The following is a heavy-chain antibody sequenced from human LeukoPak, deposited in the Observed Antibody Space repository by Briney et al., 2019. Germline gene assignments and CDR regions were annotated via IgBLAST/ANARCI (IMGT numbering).Heavy chain of an antibody. J-gene: IGHJ6*03. D-gene: IGHD5-18*01. Sequence: PGGSLRLSCAASGFTFSSSGMSWVRQAPGKGLEWVSSICGSGGSTYYADSVKGRFTISRDNAKNSLYLQMNSLRAEDTAVYYCARDGYSYGYYYYYMDVWGKGTTVTVSS. V-gene: IGHV3-23*01. CDR3: ARDGYSYGYYYYYMDV. CDR2: ICGSGGST. CDR1: GFTFSSSG.